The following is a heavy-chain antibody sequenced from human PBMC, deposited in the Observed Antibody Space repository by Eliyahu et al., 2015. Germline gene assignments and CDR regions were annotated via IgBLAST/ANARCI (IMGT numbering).Heavy chain of an antibody. CDR2: IIPIFDIP. CDR3: ATDGGIPLAGTSS. Sequence: QVQLVQSGAEVKKPGSAVRVSCKASGGLFNKNTIXWXRQAPGQGLEWLGGIIPIFDIPTYAQTFRGRLSITADTSTRTAYMELTSLRSDDTAVYYCATDGGIPLAGTSSWGQGTLVTVSS. V-gene: IGHV1-69*17. D-gene: IGHD6-19*01. CDR1: GGLFNKNT. J-gene: IGHJ4*02.